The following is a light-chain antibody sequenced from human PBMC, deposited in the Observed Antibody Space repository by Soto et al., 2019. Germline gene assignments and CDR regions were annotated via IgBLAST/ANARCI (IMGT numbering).Light chain of an antibody. CDR2: GVS. CDR3: QQYNDWPPIT. J-gene: IGKJ5*01. V-gene: IGKV3-15*01. Sequence: EIVMTQSPATLSVSPGEGATLSCRASRAVATNLAWYQQRPGQAPRLLIYGVSTRATGVPARFRGSGSETEFTLTISSLQSEDFAVYYCQQYNDWPPITFGQGTRLEIK. CDR1: RAVATN.